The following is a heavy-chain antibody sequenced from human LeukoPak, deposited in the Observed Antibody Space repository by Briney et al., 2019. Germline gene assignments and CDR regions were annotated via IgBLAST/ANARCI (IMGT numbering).Heavy chain of an antibody. Sequence: SETLSLTCTVSGGSISSYYWSWIRQPPGKGLEWIGYIYYSGSTNYNPSLQSRVTISVDTSKNQFSLKVSSVSAADTAVYYCARGNRPYGEHEAFDIWGHGTTVTVSP. V-gene: IGHV4-59*12. D-gene: IGHD3-10*01. J-gene: IGHJ3*02. CDR2: IYYSGST. CDR3: ARGNRPYGEHEAFDI. CDR1: GGSISSYY.